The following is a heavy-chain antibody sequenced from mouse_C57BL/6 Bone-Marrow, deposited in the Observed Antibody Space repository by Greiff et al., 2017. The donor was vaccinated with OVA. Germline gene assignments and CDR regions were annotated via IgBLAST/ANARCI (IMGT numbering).Heavy chain of an antibody. CDR3: ASVLATSSHPFAY. CDR2: ISDGGSYT. CDR1: GFTFSSYA. J-gene: IGHJ3*01. V-gene: IGHV5-4*03. Sequence: EVMLVESGGGLVKPGGSLKLSCAASGFTFSSYAMSWVRQTPEKRLEWVATISDGGSYTYYPDNVKGRFTISRDNAKNNLYLQMSHLKSEDTAMYYCASVLATSSHPFAYWGQGTLVTVSA. D-gene: IGHD6-2*01.